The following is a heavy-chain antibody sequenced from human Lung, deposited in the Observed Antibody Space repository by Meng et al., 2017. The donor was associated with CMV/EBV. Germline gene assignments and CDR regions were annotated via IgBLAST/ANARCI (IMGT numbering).Heavy chain of an antibody. V-gene: IGHV3-30-3*01. Sequence: GESXKISXSASGFTFSSYAMHWVRQAPGKGLEWVAVISYDGSNKYYAESVKGRFTISRDNSKNTLYLQMNSLRAEDTAVYYCARDPYDFWSGYRSLDYWGQRTLVTVSS. CDR2: ISYDGSNK. CDR3: ARDPYDFWSGYRSLDY. CDR1: GFTFSSYA. D-gene: IGHD3-3*01. J-gene: IGHJ4*02.